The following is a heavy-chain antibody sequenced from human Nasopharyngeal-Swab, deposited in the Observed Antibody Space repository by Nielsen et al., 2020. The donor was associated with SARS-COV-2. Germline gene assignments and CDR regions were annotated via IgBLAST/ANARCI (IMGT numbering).Heavy chain of an antibody. Sequence: GGSLRLSCAASGFTFGTYWMTWVRQAPGKGLEWVANIKQDGSEKYYVDSVKGRFTISRDNSKNTLYLQMNSLRAEDTAVYYCARGVGVDDFWSGRFDYWGQGTLVTVSS. D-gene: IGHD3-3*01. CDR2: IKQDGSEK. J-gene: IGHJ4*02. CDR1: GFTFGTYW. V-gene: IGHV3-7*03. CDR3: ARGVGVDDFWSGRFDY.